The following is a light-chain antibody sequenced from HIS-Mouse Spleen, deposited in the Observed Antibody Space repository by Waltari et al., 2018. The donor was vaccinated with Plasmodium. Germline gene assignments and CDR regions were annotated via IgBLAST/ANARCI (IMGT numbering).Light chain of an antibody. CDR2: AES. J-gene: IGKJ5*01. CDR3: QQLNSYPIT. CDR1: QGISRY. V-gene: IGKV1-9*01. Sequence: DIQLTQSPSFLSASVGDRVTITCRARQGISRYLAWYQQKPGKSPKLLIYAESTLQSGGPSRVSGSGSGTEFTLTISSLQPEDFATYYCQQLNSYPITFGQGTRLEIK.